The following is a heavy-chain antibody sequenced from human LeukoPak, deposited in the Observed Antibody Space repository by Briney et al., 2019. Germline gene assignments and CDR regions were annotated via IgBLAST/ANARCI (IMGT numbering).Heavy chain of an antibody. J-gene: IGHJ6*03. V-gene: IGHV4-59*01. CDR3: ARDRAVREPVDYYMDV. D-gene: IGHD3-10*01. CDR2: IYYSGST. Sequence: PSETLSLTCTVSGGSISSYYWSWIRQPPGKGLEWIGYIYYSGSTNYNPSLKSRVTISVDTSKNQFSLKLSSVTAADTAVYYCARDRAVREPVDYYMDVWGKGTTVTVPS. CDR1: GGSISSYY.